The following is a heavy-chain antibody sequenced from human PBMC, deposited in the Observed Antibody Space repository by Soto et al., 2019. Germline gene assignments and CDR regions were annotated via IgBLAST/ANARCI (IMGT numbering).Heavy chain of an antibody. Sequence: SETLSLTCTVSGGSVSSGSYYWSWIRQPPGKGLEWIGYIYYSGSTNYNPSLKSRVTISVDTSKNQFSLKLSSVTAADTAVYYCARDDYGDLDYWGQGTLVTVSS. V-gene: IGHV4-61*01. CDR1: GGSVSSGSYY. J-gene: IGHJ4*02. D-gene: IGHD4-17*01. CDR2: IYYSGST. CDR3: ARDDYGDLDY.